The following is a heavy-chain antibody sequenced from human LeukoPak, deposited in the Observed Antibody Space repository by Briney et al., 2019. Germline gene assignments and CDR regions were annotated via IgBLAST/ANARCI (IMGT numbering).Heavy chain of an antibody. Sequence: SETLSLTCSVSGGSIRSYYWSWIRQSPGKGLEWIGFVYYTGSTNYNPSLNSRVTISVDTSKNQFSLKLSSVTAADTAVYYCARSVAGTLLDYWGQGTLVTVSS. CDR1: GGSIRSYY. J-gene: IGHJ4*02. D-gene: IGHD6-19*01. CDR3: ARSVAGTLLDY. CDR2: VYYTGST. V-gene: IGHV4-59*01.